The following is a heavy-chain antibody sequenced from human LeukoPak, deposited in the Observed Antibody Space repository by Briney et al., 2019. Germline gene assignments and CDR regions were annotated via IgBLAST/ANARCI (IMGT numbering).Heavy chain of an antibody. V-gene: IGHV1-8*01. CDR2: MNPNSGNT. CDR3: ARGGGDPDYYYYYMDV. CDR1: GYTFTSYD. J-gene: IGHJ6*03. D-gene: IGHD1-26*01. Sequence: ASVKVSCKASGYTFTSYDINWVRQATGQGLEWMGWMNPNSGNTGYAQKFQGRVTMTRNTSISTAYMELSSLRSEDTAVYYCARGGGDPDYYYYYMDVWGKGTTVTISS.